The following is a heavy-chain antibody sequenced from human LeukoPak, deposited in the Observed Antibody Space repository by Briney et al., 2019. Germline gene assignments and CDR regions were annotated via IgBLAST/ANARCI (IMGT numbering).Heavy chain of an antibody. CDR2: IKADGGEK. CDR1: GFTVSSNY. J-gene: IGHJ4*02. CDR3: ARGGAARPDF. V-gene: IGHV3-7*01. Sequence: GGSLRLSCAASGFTVSSNYMSWVRQTPGKGLEWVAKIKADGGEKDHVASVKGRFTISRDNAKNSLYLQMNSLRVEDTAVYYCARGGAARPDFWGQGTLVTVSS. D-gene: IGHD6-6*01.